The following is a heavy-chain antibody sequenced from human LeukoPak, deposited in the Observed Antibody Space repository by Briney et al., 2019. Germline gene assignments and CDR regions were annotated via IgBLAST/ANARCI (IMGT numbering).Heavy chain of an antibody. V-gene: IGHV3-11*01. CDR3: ARSADSSGYFREITLYCFDY. CDR2: ISNSGSTI. D-gene: IGHD3-22*01. Sequence: PGGSLRLSCAASGFTFSDFYMTWIRQAPGKGLEWVSYISNSGSTIYYADSVKGRFTISRDNAKNSLYLQMNSLRAEDTAVYYCARSADSSGYFREITLYCFDYWGQGTLVTVSS. CDR1: GFTFSDFY. J-gene: IGHJ4*02.